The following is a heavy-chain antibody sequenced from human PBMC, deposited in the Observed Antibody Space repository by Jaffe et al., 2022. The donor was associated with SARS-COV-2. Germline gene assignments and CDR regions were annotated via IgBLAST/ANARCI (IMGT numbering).Heavy chain of an antibody. CDR1: GFSLSTSGMC. D-gene: IGHD2-8*02. J-gene: IGHJ5*02. V-gene: IGHV2-70*01. Sequence: QVTLRESGPALVKPTQTLTLTCTFSGFSLSTSGMCVSWIRQPPGKALEWLALIDWDDDKYYSTSLKTRLTISKDTSKNQVVLTMTNMDPVDTATYYCARIQGDYGGVGWFDPWGQGTLVTVSS. CDR2: IDWDDDK. CDR3: ARIQGDYGGVGWFDP.